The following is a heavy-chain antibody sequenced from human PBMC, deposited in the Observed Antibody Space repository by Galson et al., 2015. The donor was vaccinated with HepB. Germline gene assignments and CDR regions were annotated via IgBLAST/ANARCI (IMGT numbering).Heavy chain of an antibody. J-gene: IGHJ4*02. V-gene: IGHV3-64D*06. CDR2: ISSNGGST. Sequence: SLRLSCAASGFTFSSYAMHWVRQAPGKGLEYVSAISSNGGSTYYADSVKGRFTISRDNSKNTLYLQMSSLRAEDTAVYYCVKDVSGGVTMVRGVTYWGQGTLVTVSS. CDR3: VKDVSGGVTMVRGVTY. CDR1: GFTFSSYA. D-gene: IGHD3-10*01.